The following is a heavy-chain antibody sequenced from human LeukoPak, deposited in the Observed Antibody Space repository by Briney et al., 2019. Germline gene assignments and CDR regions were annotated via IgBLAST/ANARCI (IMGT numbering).Heavy chain of an antibody. Sequence: GGSLRLSCAASGFTFSSYSMNWVRQAPGKGLEWVSSISSSSSYIYYADSVKGRFTISRDNAKNSLYLQMNSLRAEDTAVYYCTTADYYDSSGYYYYYYGTDVWGRGTTVTVSS. D-gene: IGHD3-22*01. J-gene: IGHJ6*02. CDR3: TTADYYDSSGYYYYYYGTDV. CDR1: GFTFSSYS. CDR2: ISSSSSYI. V-gene: IGHV3-21*01.